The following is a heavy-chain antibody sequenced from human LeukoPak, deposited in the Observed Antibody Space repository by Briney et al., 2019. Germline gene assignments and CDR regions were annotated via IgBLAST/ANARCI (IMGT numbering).Heavy chain of an antibody. CDR3: ARGETTADFDY. CDR2: ISSSSSYI. J-gene: IGHJ4*02. V-gene: IGHV3-21*01. CDR1: GFTFSSYS. D-gene: IGHD4-17*01. Sequence: GGSLRLSCAASGFTFSSYSMNWVRQAPGKGLEWVSSISSSSSYIYYADSVKGRFTISGDNAKNSLYLQMNSLRAEDTAVYYCARGETTADFDYWGQGTLVTVSS.